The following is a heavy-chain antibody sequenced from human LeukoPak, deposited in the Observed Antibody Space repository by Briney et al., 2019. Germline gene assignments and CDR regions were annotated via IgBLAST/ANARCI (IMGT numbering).Heavy chain of an antibody. CDR2: IYHSGST. CDR1: GGSISSSNW. V-gene: IGHV4-4*02. J-gene: IGHJ6*02. D-gene: IGHD4-17*01. CDR3: AKDSNYGTDPRGV. Sequence: SGTLSLTCAVSGGSISSSNWWSWVRQPPGKGLEWIGEIYHSGSTNYNPSLKSRVTISVDKSKNQFSLKLSSVTAEDTAVYYCAKDSNYGTDPRGVWGQGTTVTVSS.